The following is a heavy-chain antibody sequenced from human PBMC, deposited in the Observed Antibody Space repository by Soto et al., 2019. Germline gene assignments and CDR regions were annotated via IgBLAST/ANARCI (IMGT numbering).Heavy chain of an antibody. V-gene: IGHV3-30*18. D-gene: IGHD1-26*01. CDR3: AKARVRIAGADSFDH. CDR2: ISNDGDEK. Sequence: SLRLSCVASGFTFSTSVMHWVRQPPGKGLEWVALISNDGDEKYYGDSVEGRFSISRDNSKNTLYLQMSSLRAEDTAVYFCAKARVRIAGADSFDHWGQGTLLTVSS. CDR1: GFTFSTSV. J-gene: IGHJ4*02.